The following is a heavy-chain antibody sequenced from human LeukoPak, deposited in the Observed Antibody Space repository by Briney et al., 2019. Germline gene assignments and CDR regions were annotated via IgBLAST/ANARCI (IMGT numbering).Heavy chain of an antibody. CDR1: GGSISSSSYY. CDR2: IYYSGST. Sequence: SETLSLTCTVSGGSISSSSYYWGWIRQPPGKGLEWIGSIYYSGSTYYNPSLKSRVTISVDTSKNQFSLKLSSVTAADTAVYYCARDKTDIVVVPAAPYYFDSWGQGTLVTVSS. V-gene: IGHV4-39*01. J-gene: IGHJ4*02. CDR3: ARDKTDIVVVPAAPYYFDS. D-gene: IGHD2-2*01.